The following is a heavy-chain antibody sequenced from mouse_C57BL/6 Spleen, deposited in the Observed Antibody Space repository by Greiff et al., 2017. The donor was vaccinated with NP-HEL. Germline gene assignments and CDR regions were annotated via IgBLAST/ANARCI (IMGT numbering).Heavy chain of an antibody. J-gene: IGHJ2*01. V-gene: IGHV1-42*01. D-gene: IGHD2-4*01. CDR2: INPSTGGT. Sequence: VQLKESGPELVKPGASVKISCKASGYSFTGYYMNWVKQSPEKSLEWIGEINPSTGGTTYNQKFKAKATLTVDKSSSTAYMQLKSLTSEDSAVYYCARYDYDGFDYWGQGTTLTVSS. CDR1: GYSFTGYY. CDR3: ARYDYDGFDY.